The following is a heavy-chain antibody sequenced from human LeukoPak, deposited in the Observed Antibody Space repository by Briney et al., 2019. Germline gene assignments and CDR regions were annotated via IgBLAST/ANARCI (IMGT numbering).Heavy chain of an antibody. CDR2: ISSSSSYI. J-gene: IGHJ6*02. D-gene: IGHD2-15*01. V-gene: IGHV3-21*01. CDR3: ASLKGHCSGGSCYSLYYYYGMDV. CDR1: GFTFSSYS. Sequence: GGSLRLSCAASGFTFSSYSMNWVRQAPGKGLEWVSSISSSSSYIYYADSVKGRFTISRDNAKDSLYLQMNSLRAEDTAVYYCASLKGHCSGGSCYSLYYYYGMDVWGQGTTVTVSS.